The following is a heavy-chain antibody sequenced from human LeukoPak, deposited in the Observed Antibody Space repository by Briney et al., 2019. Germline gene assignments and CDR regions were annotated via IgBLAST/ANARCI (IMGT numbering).Heavy chain of an antibody. CDR1: EFTFSSYA. CDR2: ISYDGSNK. V-gene: IGHV3-30*04. CDR3: ARAKGGIAVAGVWFDP. Sequence: GGSLRLSCAASEFTFSSYAMHWVRQAPGKGLEWVAVISYDGSNKYYADSVKGRFTISRDNSRNTLYLQMNSLRAEDTAVYYCARAKGGIAVAGVWFDPWGQGTLVTVSS. J-gene: IGHJ5*02. D-gene: IGHD6-19*01.